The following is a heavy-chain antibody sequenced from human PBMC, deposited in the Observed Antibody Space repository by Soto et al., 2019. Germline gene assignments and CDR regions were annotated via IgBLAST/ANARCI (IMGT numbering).Heavy chain of an antibody. V-gene: IGHV4-31*03. D-gene: IGHD3-10*01. Sequence: SETLSLTCTVSGGSISSGGYYWSWIRQHPGKGLEWIGYIYYSGSTYYNPSLKRRVTISVDTSKNQFSLKLSSVTAADTAVYYCARDARRTDYYGSAHAFDISGQGTIVTVSS. CDR3: ARDARRTDYYGSAHAFDI. J-gene: IGHJ3*02. CDR1: GGSISSGGYY. CDR2: IYYSGST.